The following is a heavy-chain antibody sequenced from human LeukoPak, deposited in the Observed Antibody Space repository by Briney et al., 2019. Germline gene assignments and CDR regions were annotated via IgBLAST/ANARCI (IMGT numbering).Heavy chain of an antibody. D-gene: IGHD5-24*01. J-gene: IGHJ3*02. CDR2: MIPMFGTA. CDR3: ARDVLDGDGYKRGALDI. CDR1: GGTFSRDD. Sequence: SVKVSCKASGGTFSRDDINWVRQAPGQGLEWMGGMIPMFGTAKYAQKFQDRVTIIADESTSTAYMELSSLRSEDTAVYYCARDVLDGDGYKRGALDIWGQGTMVTVSS. V-gene: IGHV1-69*13.